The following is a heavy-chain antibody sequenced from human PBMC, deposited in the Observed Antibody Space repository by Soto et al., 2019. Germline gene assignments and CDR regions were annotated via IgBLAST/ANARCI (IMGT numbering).Heavy chain of an antibody. CDR1: GGSIRRRGYY. CDR2: VYYSGIT. CDR3: ASSGGPEGDWFDP. J-gene: IGHJ5*02. D-gene: IGHD2-15*01. Sequence: SETLSLTCSVSGGSIRRRGYYWSWISQRPGEGLEWIGFVYYSGITDYNPSLKSRVTISADTSKNQFSLSLYSVTAADTAVYYCASSGGPEGDWFDPWGQGILVTVSS. V-gene: IGHV4-31*02.